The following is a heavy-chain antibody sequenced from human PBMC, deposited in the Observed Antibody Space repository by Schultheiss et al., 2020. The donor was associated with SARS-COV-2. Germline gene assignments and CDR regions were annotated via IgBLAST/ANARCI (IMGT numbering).Heavy chain of an antibody. J-gene: IGHJ6*02. Sequence: GGSLRLSCAASGFTFSSYGMHWVRQAPGKGLEWVSAISGSGGSTYYADSVKGRFTISRDNSKNTLYLQMNSLRAEDTAVYYCAKATYYYGSGDYYGMDVWGQGTTVTVSS. CDR2: ISGSGGST. CDR3: AKATYYYGSGDYYGMDV. V-gene: IGHV3-23*01. D-gene: IGHD3-10*01. CDR1: GFTFSSYG.